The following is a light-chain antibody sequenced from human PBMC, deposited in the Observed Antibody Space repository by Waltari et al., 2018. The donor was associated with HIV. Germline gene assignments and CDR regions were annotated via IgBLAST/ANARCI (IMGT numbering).Light chain of an antibody. J-gene: IGLJ1*01. CDR3: QSYDSSLSGYV. Sequence: QSVLTQPPSVSGAPGPRVTIPCTGSNSTIRAGFNVPWYQQLPGTAPKLPNFATTNRAPGVPAQVSGPKSGTSASLAITGLQAEDEADYYCQSYDSSLSGYVFATGTRVTVL. CDR1: NSTIRAGFN. CDR2: ATT. V-gene: IGLV1-40*01.